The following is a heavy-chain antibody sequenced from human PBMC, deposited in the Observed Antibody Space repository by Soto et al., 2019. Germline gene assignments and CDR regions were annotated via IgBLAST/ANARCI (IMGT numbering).Heavy chain of an antibody. CDR1: GGSISSGGYY. CDR2: IYYRGST. V-gene: IGHV4-31*11. D-gene: IGHD3-3*01. J-gene: IGHJ5*02. Sequence: SETLSLTCAVSGGSISSGGYYWSWIRQHPGKGLEWIGYIYYRGSTYYNPSLKSRVTISVDTSKNQFSLKLSSVTAADPAVYYCARDHSGYYDFWSGYPPHNWFDPWGQGTLVTVSS. CDR3: ARDHSGYYDFWSGYPPHNWFDP.